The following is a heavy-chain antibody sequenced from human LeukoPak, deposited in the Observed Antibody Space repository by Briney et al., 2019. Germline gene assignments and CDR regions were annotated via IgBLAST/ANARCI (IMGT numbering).Heavy chain of an antibody. V-gene: IGHV4-39*01. CDR1: GGSISSSSYY. Sequence: PSETLSLTCTVSGGSISSSSYYWGWIRQPPGKGLEGIGSIYYSGSTYYNPSLKSRVTISVDTSKNQFSLKLSSVTAADTAVYYCARQSSQLRDYYFDYWGQGTLVTVSS. D-gene: IGHD2-2*01. J-gene: IGHJ4*02. CDR2: IYYSGST. CDR3: ARQSSQLRDYYFDY.